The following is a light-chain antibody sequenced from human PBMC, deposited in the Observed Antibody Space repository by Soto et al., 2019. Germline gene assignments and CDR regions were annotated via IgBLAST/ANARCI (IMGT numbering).Light chain of an antibody. CDR3: EEYDNLPS. Sequence: DVQMTQSPSSLSASVGDRVTITCQASQDISNYLNWYQQKPGKAPKLLIYDASNLETGVPSRFSASGSWTDFTFTISSLQPAEITTYYCEEYDNLPSFGPGTKVDIK. CDR1: QDISNY. J-gene: IGKJ3*01. CDR2: DAS. V-gene: IGKV1-33*01.